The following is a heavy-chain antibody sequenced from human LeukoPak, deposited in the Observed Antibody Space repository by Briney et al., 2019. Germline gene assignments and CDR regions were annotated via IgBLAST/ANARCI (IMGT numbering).Heavy chain of an antibody. CDR3: ARCSRSSTDCYSAFDI. V-gene: IGHV3-20*04. CDR1: GFTFDDYG. J-gene: IGHJ3*02. D-gene: IGHD2-2*02. Sequence: GGSLRLSCEASGFTFDDYGMSWVRQAAGKGLEWVSAITNWNGGSTGYAGSVRGRFTVSRDNAKNSLYLQMNSLRAEDAALYYCARCSRSSTDCYSAFDIWGQGTVVTVSS. CDR2: ITNWNGGST.